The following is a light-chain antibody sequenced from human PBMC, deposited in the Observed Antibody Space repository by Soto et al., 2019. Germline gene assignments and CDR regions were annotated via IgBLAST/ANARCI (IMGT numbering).Light chain of an antibody. J-gene: IGKJ4*01. V-gene: IGKV3-20*01. Sequence: VRTQSASTRSLAPVKRATLSCRAIQIVSSSYLAWYQQKPGQAPRLLVYGASDGATDIPDRFSGSGSGTDCTRTASRLEREEFALDLCKEYGSAPPHTVGGGTKVDIK. CDR1: QIVSSSY. CDR2: GAS. CDR3: KEYGSAPPHT.